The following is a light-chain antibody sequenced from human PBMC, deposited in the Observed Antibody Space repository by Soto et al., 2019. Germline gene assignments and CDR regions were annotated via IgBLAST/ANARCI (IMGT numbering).Light chain of an antibody. J-gene: IGLJ1*01. CDR3: SSYACGRSPPYV. CDR2: DVT. Sequence: QSALTQPASVSGAPGQSITISCTGTSGDIGGYNYVSWYQQHPGKAPKLMIYDVTNRPSGVSTRFSGSKSGSTASLTISGLQAEDEAEYYCSSYACGRSPPYVFGTGTKLTVL. V-gene: IGLV2-14*03. CDR1: SGDIGGYNY.